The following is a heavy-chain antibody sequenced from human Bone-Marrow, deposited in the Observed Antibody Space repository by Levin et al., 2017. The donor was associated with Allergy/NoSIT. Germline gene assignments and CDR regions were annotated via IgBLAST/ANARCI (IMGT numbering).Heavy chain of an antibody. CDR2: IYHSGST. V-gene: IGHV4-4*02. D-gene: IGHD7-27*01. CDR1: DDSTSSSNW. Sequence: SCGVSDDSTSSSNWWTWVRQPPGKGLEWIGEIYHSGSTNYNPSLKSRVTISVEKSKNQFSLKLSSVTAADTAVYYCARRNVLAPGEDWFDPWGQGILVTVSS. J-gene: IGHJ5*02. CDR3: ARRNVLAPGEDWFDP.